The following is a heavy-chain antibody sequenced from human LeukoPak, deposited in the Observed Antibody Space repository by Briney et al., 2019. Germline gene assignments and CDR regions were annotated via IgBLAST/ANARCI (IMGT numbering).Heavy chain of an antibody. V-gene: IGHV1-8*01. CDR1: GYTFTSYD. J-gene: IGHJ3*02. Sequence: ASVKVSCKASGYTFTSYDINWVRQATGQGLEWMGWMNPNSGNTGYAQKFQGRVTMTRNTSISTAHMELSSLRSEDTAVYYCARTYYGSGNEAFDIWGQGTMVTVSS. D-gene: IGHD3-10*01. CDR2: MNPNSGNT. CDR3: ARTYYGSGNEAFDI.